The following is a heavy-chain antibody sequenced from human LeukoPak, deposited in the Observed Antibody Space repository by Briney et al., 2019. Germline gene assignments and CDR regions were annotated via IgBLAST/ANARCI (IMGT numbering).Heavy chain of an antibody. CDR3: AKGGRMARGVIVTNYYFDY. D-gene: IGHD3-10*01. Sequence: PGGSLRLSCAASRFTFSSYAMSWVRQAPGKGLEWVSSISAGGGGSYYADSVQGRFTISRDTSKNTLYLQMNSLRAEDTAVYYCAKGGRMARGVIVTNYYFDYWGQGTLVTVSS. CDR1: RFTFSSYA. V-gene: IGHV3-23*01. J-gene: IGHJ4*02. CDR2: ISAGGGGS.